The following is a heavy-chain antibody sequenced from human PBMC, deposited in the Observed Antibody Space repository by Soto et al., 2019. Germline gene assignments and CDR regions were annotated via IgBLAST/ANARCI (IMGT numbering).Heavy chain of an antibody. CDR2: IYHTGST. CDR3: ARYRFSGTKWSKFDY. D-gene: IGHD3-16*02. J-gene: IGHJ4*02. Sequence: SETLSLTCTVSGVTVSSDAYYWSWIRQPPGKGLEWIGNIYHTGSTYYSPSLKSRVDISLDRSTNQFSLRLSSVTAAATAVYYCARYRFSGTKWSKFDYWGQGALVTVSS. V-gene: IGHV4-30-4*08. CDR1: GVTVSSDAYY.